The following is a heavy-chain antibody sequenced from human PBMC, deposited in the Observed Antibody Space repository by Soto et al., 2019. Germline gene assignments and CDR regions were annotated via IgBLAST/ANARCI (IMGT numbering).Heavy chain of an antibody. J-gene: IGHJ4*02. D-gene: IGHD5-18*01. V-gene: IGHV4-34*01. CDR2: INHSGST. CDR1: GGSFSGYY. Sequence: PSETLSLTCAVYGGSFSGYYWSWIRQPPGKGLEWIGEINHSGSTNYNPSLKSRVTISVDTSKNQFSLKLSSVTAADTAVYYCARDGGGRRGYSYGYDYWGQGTLVTVS. CDR3: ARDGGGRRGYSYGYDY.